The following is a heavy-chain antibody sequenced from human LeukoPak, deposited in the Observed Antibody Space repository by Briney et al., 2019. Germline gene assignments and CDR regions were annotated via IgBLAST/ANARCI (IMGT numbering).Heavy chain of an antibody. D-gene: IGHD3-9*01. CDR3: ARVAERTWLPYDAAFDI. J-gene: IGHJ3*02. CDR1: GGSISSGGYY. V-gene: IGHV4-39*07. CDR2: IYHGGST. Sequence: SETLSLTCTVSGGSISSGGYYWSWIRQPPGAGLEWLATIYHGGSTYYTPSLESRVTISLDTSKNHFSLNLTSVTAADTAMYYCARVAERTWLPYDAAFDIWGLGTKVTVSS.